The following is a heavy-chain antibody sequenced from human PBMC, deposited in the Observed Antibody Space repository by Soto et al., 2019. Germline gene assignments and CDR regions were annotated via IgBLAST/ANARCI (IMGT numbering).Heavy chain of an antibody. CDR1: GYTVTSYA. CDR2: INAGNGNT. CDR3: VNHGRGVIMTYSYGMDV. J-gene: IGHJ6*02. Sequence: GSVKGSCKASGYTVTSYAMHWVRQAPGQRLEWMGWINAGNGNTKYSQKFQGRFTISRDNSKNTVDLQMSSLRPEDTAVYYCVNHGRGVIMTYSYGMDVWGQGTTVTVSS. V-gene: IGHV1-3*01. D-gene: IGHD3-10*01.